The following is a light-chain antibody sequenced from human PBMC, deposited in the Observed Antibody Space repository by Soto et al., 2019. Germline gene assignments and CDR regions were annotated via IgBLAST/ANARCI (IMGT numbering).Light chain of an antibody. CDR3: AAWDDSLNGYV. J-gene: IGLJ1*01. Sequence: VVTQPPSAYGTPGQRVTISCSGSSSNIGSNTVNWYQQLPGTAPKLLIYSNNQRPSGVPDRFSGSKSGTSASLAISGLQSEDEADYYCAAWDDSLNGYVFGTGTKVTVL. V-gene: IGLV1-44*01. CDR2: SNN. CDR1: SSNIGSNT.